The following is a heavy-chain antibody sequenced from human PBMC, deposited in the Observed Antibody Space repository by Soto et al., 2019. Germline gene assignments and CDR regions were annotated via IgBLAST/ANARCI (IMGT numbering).Heavy chain of an antibody. D-gene: IGHD3-16*01. CDR2: IYYSGST. J-gene: IGHJ4*02. CDR3: ARDKDDYVWGRYFDY. V-gene: IGHV4-59*01. Sequence: PSETLSLTCTVSGGSISSYYWRWIRQPPGKGLEWIGYIYYSGSTNYNPSLKSRVTISVDTSKNQFSLKLSSVTAADTAVYYCARDKDDYVWGRYFDYWGQGTLV. CDR1: GGSISSYY.